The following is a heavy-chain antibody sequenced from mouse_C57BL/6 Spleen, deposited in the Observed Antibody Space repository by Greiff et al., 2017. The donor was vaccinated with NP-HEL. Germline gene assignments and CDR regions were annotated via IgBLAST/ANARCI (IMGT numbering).Heavy chain of an antibody. J-gene: IGHJ2*01. D-gene: IGHD2-1*01. CDR2: ISYDGSN. Sequence: VQLKESGPGLVKPSQSLSLTCSVTGYSITSGYYWNWIRQFPGNKLEWMGYISYDGSNNYNPSLKNRISITRDTSKNQFFLKLNSVTTEDTATYYCARDGNYERDYWGQGTTLTVSS. V-gene: IGHV3-6*01. CDR3: ARDGNYERDY. CDR1: GYSITSGYY.